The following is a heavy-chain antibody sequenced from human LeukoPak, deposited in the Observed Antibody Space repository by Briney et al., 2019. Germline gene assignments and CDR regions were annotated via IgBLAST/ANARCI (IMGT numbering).Heavy chain of an antibody. J-gene: IGHJ4*02. CDR2: MRFDGSNR. CDR3: ARDGRKVITSGWYYFDC. CDR1: GFIFSNYG. D-gene: IGHD6-19*01. V-gene: IGHV3-30*02. Sequence: GGSLRLSCAASGFIFSNYGMHWVRQAPGKGLEWVASMRFDGSNRFHADSVKGRFTISRDNSKNTLYLQMNNLRAEDTAVYYCARDGRKVITSGWYYFDCWGQGTLVTVSS.